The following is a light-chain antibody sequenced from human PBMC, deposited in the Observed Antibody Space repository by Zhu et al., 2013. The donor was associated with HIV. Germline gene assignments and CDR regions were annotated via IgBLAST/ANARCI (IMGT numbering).Light chain of an antibody. Sequence: IQMTQSPSTLSPSVGDRVTITCRASQGIGSALAWYQQKPGNSPKLLIYDASNLESGVPSRFSGSGSGTDFTLTITNLQPEDFATYYCQQFNSYPLTFGPGTESRISN. J-gene: IGKJ3*01. CDR2: DAS. V-gene: IGKV1-13*02. CDR3: QQFNSYPLT. CDR1: QGIGSA.